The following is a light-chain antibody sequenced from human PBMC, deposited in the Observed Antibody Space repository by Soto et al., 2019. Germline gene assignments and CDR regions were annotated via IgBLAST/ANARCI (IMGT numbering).Light chain of an antibody. V-gene: IGKV1-39*01. J-gene: IGKJ4*01. Sequence: DIQMTQSPSSLSASVGDRVTITCRASQSISSYLNWYQLKPGKAPKLLIYAASSLQSGVPSRFSGSGSGTDFTLTIISLQPEDFASYYCQQSYSTPLTFGGGTKVEIK. CDR1: QSISSY. CDR2: AAS. CDR3: QQSYSTPLT.